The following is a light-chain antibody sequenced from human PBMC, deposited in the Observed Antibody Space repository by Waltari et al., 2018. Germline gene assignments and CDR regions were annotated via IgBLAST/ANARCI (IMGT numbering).Light chain of an antibody. CDR3: HLYGSART. V-gene: IGKV3-20*01. CDR2: GAS. Sequence: NVLTQSPGTLSLSPGERATLSCRASQSVSNNYLPWVQQQPGQAPRLLIYGASSRATGIPDRFSGSGSGTDFTLTISRLEPEDSAVYFCHLYGSARTFGGGTKVEIK. J-gene: IGKJ4*01. CDR1: QSVSNNY.